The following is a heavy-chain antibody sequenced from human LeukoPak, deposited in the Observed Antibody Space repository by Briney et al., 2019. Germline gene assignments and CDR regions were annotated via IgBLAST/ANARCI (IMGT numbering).Heavy chain of an antibody. CDR3: ATLSLTLRTSRYRGHACDI. Sequence: ATVKASCKDSGYTFTDYYMHWVRQAPGKGLEWMGLIYPRGGGTIYAEKFQGRVTITADTSTSTVYMELSRPISGDTAVYYCATLSLTLRTSRYRGHACDIWGEGTMVTVSS. J-gene: IGHJ3*02. D-gene: IGHD2-2*02. CDR1: GYTFTDYY. CDR2: IYPRGGGT. V-gene: IGHV1-69-2*01.